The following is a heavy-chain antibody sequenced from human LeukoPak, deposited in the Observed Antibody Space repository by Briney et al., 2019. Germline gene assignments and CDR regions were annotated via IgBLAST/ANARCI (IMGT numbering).Heavy chain of an antibody. CDR3: AREPDRYQLLASYYGMDV. CDR1: GGSFSGYY. Sequence: SETLSLTCAVYGGSFSGYYWSWIRQPPGKGLEWIGEINHSGSTNYNPSLKSRVTISVDTSKNQFSLKLSSVTAADTAVYYCAREPDRYQLLASYYGMDVWVQGTTVTVSS. J-gene: IGHJ6*02. D-gene: IGHD2-2*01. V-gene: IGHV4-34*01. CDR2: INHSGST.